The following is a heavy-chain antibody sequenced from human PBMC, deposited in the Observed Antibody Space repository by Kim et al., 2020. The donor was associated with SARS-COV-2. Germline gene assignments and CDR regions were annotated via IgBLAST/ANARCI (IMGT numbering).Heavy chain of an antibody. D-gene: IGHD6-13*01. CDR1: GFTFSSYA. Sequence: GGSLRLSCAASGFTFSSYAMHWVRQAPGKGLEWVAVISYDGSNKYYADSVKGRFTISRDNSKNTLYLQMNSLRAEDTAVYYCARDSPRVTAAGTVYYYYYMDVWGKGTTVTVSS. V-gene: IGHV3-30-3*01. J-gene: IGHJ6*03. CDR3: ARDSPRVTAAGTVYYYYYMDV. CDR2: ISYDGSNK.